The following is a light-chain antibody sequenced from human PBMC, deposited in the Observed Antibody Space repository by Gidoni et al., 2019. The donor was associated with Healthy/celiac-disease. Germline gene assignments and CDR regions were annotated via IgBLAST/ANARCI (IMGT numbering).Light chain of an antibody. CDR3: QQYKAYPWT. Sequence: DIQLTQSPSFLSASVGDRVTITCRASQGISSDLAWYQQKPGKAPRLLIDYTSTLQTGIPSSFSGSGSGTDFTLTISSLQPEDFATYYCQQYKAYPWTFGQGTKVEFK. J-gene: IGKJ1*01. CDR2: YTS. V-gene: IGKV1-9*01. CDR1: QGISSD.